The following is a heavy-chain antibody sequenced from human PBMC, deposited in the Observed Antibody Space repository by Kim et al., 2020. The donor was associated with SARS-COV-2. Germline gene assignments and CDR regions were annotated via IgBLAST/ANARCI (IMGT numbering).Heavy chain of an antibody. Sequence: YYNPALKSRGTTSVDTSKNQFSLKRSSVTAADTAVYYCAGHGPDYYGMDVWGQGTTVTVSS. V-gene: IGHV4-39*01. J-gene: IGHJ6*02. D-gene: IGHD2-2*01. CDR3: AGHGPDYYGMDV.